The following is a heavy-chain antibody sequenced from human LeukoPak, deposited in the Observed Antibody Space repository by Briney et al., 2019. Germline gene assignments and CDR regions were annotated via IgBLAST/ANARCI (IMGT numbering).Heavy chain of an antibody. CDR2: MNQDGSKT. J-gene: IGHJ4*02. CDR3: AREDSSGCFD. CDR1: GFTFSSYG. D-gene: IGHD6-19*01. V-gene: IGHV3-7*01. Sequence: TGGSLRLSCAASGFTFSSYGMHWVRQAPGKGLEWVANMNQDGSKTYYVDSVMGRFTISRDNAQNSLYLQMNSLRAEDTAVYYCAREDSSGCFDWGQGTLVTVSS.